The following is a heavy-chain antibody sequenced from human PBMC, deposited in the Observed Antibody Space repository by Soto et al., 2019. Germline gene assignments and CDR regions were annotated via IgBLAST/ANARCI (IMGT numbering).Heavy chain of an antibody. J-gene: IGHJ4*02. D-gene: IGHD5-18*01. Sequence: QVQLVESGGGVVQPGRSLRLSCAASGFTFSSYGMHWVRQAPGKGLEWVAVIWYDGSNKYYADSVKGRFTISRDNSNTTLHLEMNSLRAEDTAVYYCAREQGRGYSYGFDYWGQGTLVTVSS. V-gene: IGHV3-33*01. CDR3: AREQGRGYSYGFDY. CDR2: IWYDGSNK. CDR1: GFTFSSYG.